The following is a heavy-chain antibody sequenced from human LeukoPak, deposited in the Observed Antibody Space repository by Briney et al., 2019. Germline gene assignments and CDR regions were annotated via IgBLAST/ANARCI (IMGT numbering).Heavy chain of an antibody. CDR3: ARGCSSSWYGDY. J-gene: IGHJ4*02. CDR1: GDSISSYY. D-gene: IGHD6-13*01. CDR2: IYYSGST. V-gene: IGHV4-59*01. Sequence: SETLSLTCTVSGDSISSYYWSWIRQPPGKGLEWIGYIYYSGSTNYNPSLKSRVTISVDTSKNQFSLKLSSVTAADTAVYYCARGCSSSWYGDYWGQGTLVTVSS.